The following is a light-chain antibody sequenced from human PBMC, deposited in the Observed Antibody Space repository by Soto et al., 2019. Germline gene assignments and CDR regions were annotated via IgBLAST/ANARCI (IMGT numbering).Light chain of an antibody. CDR3: CSYTSTYTLL. CDR1: SSDIGNYNY. Sequence: QSVLAQPASVSGSPGQSITISCTGTSSDIGNYNYVSWYQQHPGKAPKVMIYEVHNRPSGVSNRFSGSKSGNTASLTISGLQAEDEADYYCCSYTSTYTLLFGGGTKVTVL. J-gene: IGLJ2*01. CDR2: EVH. V-gene: IGLV2-14*01.